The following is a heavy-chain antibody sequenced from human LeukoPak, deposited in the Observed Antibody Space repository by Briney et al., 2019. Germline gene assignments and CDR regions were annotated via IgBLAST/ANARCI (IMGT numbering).Heavy chain of an antibody. CDR3: ARDRYSSGWYVDY. J-gene: IGHJ4*02. V-gene: IGHV3-30*04. CDR1: GFTFSSYA. CDR2: ISYDGSNK. D-gene: IGHD6-19*01. Sequence: GGSLRLSCAASGFTFSSYAMHWVRQAPGKGLEWVAVISYDGSNKYYADSVKGRFTISRDNSKNTLYLQMNSLRAEDTAVYYCARDRYSSGWYVDYWGQGTLVTVPS.